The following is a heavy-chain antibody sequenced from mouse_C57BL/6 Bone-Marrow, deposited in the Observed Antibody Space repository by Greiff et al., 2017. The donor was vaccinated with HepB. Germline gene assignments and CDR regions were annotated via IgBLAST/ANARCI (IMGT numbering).Heavy chain of an antibody. D-gene: IGHD1-2*01. Sequence: EVQLVESGGGLVQPGGSMKLSCVASGFTFSNYWMNWVRQSPEKGLEWVAQIRLKSDNYATHYAESVKGRFTISRDDSKSSVYLQMNNLRAEDTGIYYCTRLLRPFAYWGQGTLVTVSA. V-gene: IGHV6-3*01. CDR3: TRLLRPFAY. CDR2: IRLKSDNYAT. J-gene: IGHJ3*01. CDR1: GFTFSNYW.